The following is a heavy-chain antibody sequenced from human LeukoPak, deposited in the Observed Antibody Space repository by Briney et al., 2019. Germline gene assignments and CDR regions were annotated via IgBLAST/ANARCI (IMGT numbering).Heavy chain of an antibody. J-gene: IGHJ4*02. CDR3: ARGGGPIYYDSSGYLYYFDY. D-gene: IGHD3-22*01. CDR1: GGSISNYY. V-gene: IGHV4-59*01. CDR2: VYNSGST. Sequence: SETLSLTCTVSGGSISNYYWSWIRQPPGKGLEWLGYVYNSGSTHYNPSLKSRITISADTSKNQFSLSLTSVTAADTAVYYCARGGGPIYYDSSGYLYYFDYWGQGTLVTVSS.